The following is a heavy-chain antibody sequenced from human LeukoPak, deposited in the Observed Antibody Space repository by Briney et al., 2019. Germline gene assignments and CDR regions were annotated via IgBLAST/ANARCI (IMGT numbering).Heavy chain of an antibody. CDR1: GFTFSSYW. CDR2: IKQDGSEK. V-gene: IGHV3-7*01. J-gene: IGHJ5*02. D-gene: IGHD2-15*01. Sequence: GGSLRLSXAASGFTFSSYWMSWVRQAPGKGLEWVANIKQDGSEKYYVDSVKGRFTISRDNAKNSLYLQMNSLRAEDTAVYYCARESVVVVAAKAYNWFDPWGQGTLVTVSS. CDR3: ARESVVVVAAKAYNWFDP.